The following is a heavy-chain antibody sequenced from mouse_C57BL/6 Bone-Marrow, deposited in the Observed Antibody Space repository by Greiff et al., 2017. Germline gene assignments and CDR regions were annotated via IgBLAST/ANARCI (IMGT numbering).Heavy chain of an antibody. CDR3: TTYDGYYWYFDV. CDR1: GFNIKDDY. Sequence: EVQLQQSGAELVRPGASVKLSCTASGFNIKDDYMHWVKQRPEQGLEWIGWIDPENGDTEYASKFQGKATITADTSSNTAYLQLSSLTPEDTAVYYCTTYDGYYWYFDVWGTGTTVTVSS. J-gene: IGHJ1*03. CDR2: IDPENGDT. D-gene: IGHD2-3*01. V-gene: IGHV14-4*01.